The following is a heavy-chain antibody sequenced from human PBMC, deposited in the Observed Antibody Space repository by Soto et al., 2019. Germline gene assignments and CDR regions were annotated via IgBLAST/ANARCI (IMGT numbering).Heavy chain of an antibody. CDR3: VGALTYEVPYYYYGMDV. CDR2: IKQGGNEK. Sequence: GGSLRLSCAASGFSFRTYLMSWVRQAPGKGLEWVANIKQGGNEKFYVDSVKGRFTISRDNDKKSLYLQMDSLIVEDTAVYYCVGALTYEVPYYYYGMDVWGQGTTVTVSS. J-gene: IGHJ6*02. CDR1: GFSFRTYL. V-gene: IGHV3-7*01. D-gene: IGHD3-16*01.